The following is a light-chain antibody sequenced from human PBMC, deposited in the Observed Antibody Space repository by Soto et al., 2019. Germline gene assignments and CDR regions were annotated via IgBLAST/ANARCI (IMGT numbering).Light chain of an antibody. CDR2: DAS. Sequence: EIVLTQSPAALSLSPGERATLSCRDSQSVSSYLAWYQQKPGQAPRLLIYDASNRATGIPARFSGSGSGTDFTLTISSLEPEDFAVYYCQQRSNWPPVGFTFGPGTKVDIK. CDR3: QQRSNWPPVGFT. V-gene: IGKV3-11*01. CDR1: QSVSSY. J-gene: IGKJ3*01.